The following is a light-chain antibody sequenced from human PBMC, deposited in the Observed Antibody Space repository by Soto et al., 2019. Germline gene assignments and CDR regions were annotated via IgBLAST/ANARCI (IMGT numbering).Light chain of an antibody. J-gene: IGLJ3*02. CDR3: TSFTTISTWV. Sequence: QSALTQPASVSGSPGQSITISCTGTSSDVRGYNYVSWFQQHPGKAPKLKIYEVSNRPSGVSNRFSGSKSGNTASLTISELQAEDEADYYCTSFTTISTWVFGGGTKLTVL. V-gene: IGLV2-14*01. CDR1: SSDVRGYNY. CDR2: EVS.